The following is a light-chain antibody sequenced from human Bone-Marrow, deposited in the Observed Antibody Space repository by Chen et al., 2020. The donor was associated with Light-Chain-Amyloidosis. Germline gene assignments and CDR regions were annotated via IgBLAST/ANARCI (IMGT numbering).Light chain of an antibody. CDR2: KDT. V-gene: IGLV3-1*01. J-gene: IGLJ1*01. CDR3: QAWDTSAHV. CDR1: KLGDKY. Sequence: SYELTQPTSVSVSPGQTVSITCSGDKLGDKYVPWYQQKPGQSPVLVIYKDTKRPSGIPERFSGSNSGETATLTISETQTMDAADYWCQAWDTSAHVFGTGTKVTVL.